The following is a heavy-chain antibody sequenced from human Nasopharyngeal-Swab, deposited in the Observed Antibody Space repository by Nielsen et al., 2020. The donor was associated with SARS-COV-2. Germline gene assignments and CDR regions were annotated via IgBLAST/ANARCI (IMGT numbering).Heavy chain of an antibody. V-gene: IGHV3-23*01. CDR2: ISGSGEST. Sequence: GGSLRLSCAASGFTFSTYDMSWVRQAPGKGLEWVSGISGSGESTHYADSVKGRFTISRDNSKNTLYLQMNSLRAEDTAVYYCARAETGYSYGYPFDYWGQGTLVTVSS. CDR1: GFTFSTYD. J-gene: IGHJ4*02. CDR3: ARAETGYSYGYPFDY. D-gene: IGHD5-18*01.